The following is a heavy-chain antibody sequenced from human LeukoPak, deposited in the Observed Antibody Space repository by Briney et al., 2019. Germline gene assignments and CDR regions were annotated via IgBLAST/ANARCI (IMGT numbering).Heavy chain of an antibody. CDR2: IGSNGGST. J-gene: IGHJ4*02. D-gene: IGHD3-10*01. Sequence: GGSLRLSCAASGFTFSSYAMHWVRQAPGKGLEYVSAIGSNGGSTYYANSVKGRFTISRDNSKNTLYPQMGSLRAEDVAVYYCARKGSGTYYDYWGPGTLVTVSS. CDR1: GFTFSSYA. CDR3: ARKGSGTYYDY. V-gene: IGHV3-64*01.